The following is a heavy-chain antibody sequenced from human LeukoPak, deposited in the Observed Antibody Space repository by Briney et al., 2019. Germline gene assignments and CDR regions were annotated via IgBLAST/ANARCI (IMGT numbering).Heavy chain of an antibody. CDR3: ARPNITSYYDSRGYDAFDV. D-gene: IGHD3-22*01. CDR1: GDSFTTHW. J-gene: IGHJ3*01. Sequence: GESLKISCKGSGDSFTTHWIAWVRQMPGKGLEWMGIIYPDDSDTRYSPSFQGQVTISADKSVSIAYLQWSSLKASDTAMYYCARPNITSYYDSRGYDAFDVWGQGTMVIVSS. V-gene: IGHV5-51*01. CDR2: IYPDDSDT.